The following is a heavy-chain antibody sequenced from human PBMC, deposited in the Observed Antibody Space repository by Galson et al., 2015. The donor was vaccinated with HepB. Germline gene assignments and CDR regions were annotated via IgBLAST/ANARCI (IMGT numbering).Heavy chain of an antibody. D-gene: IGHD3-10*01. V-gene: IGHV3-7*03. CDR2: IKQDGSEK. CDR1: GFTFSSYW. Sequence: SLRLSCAASGFTFSSYWMSWVRQAPGKGLEWVANIKQDGSEKYYVDSVKGRFTISRDNAKNSLYLQMNSLRAEDTAVYYCARERGVIIEEDYYYYGMDVWGQGTTVTVSS. J-gene: IGHJ6*02. CDR3: ARERGVIIEEDYYYYGMDV.